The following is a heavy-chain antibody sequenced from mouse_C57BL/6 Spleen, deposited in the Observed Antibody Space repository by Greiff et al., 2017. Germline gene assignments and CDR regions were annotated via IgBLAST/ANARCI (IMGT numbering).Heavy chain of an antibody. CDR1: GYTFTSYW. CDR3: ARRSTVVVPNAKDY. Sequence: QVQLQQPGAELVKPGASVKLSCKASGYTFTSYWMHWVKQRPGRGLEWIGMIDPNSGGTKYNEKFKSKATLTVDKPSSTAYMQLSSLTSEDSAVYYCARRSTVVVPNAKDYWGKGTSVTVST. V-gene: IGHV1-72*01. J-gene: IGHJ4*01. D-gene: IGHD1-1*01. CDR2: IDPNSGGT.